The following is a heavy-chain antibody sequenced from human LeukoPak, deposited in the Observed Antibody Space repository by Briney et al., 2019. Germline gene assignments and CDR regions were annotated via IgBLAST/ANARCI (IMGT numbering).Heavy chain of an antibody. CDR2: IRYDGSNK. CDR1: GFTFSSYG. Sequence: GGSLRLSCAASGFTFSSYGMHWVRQAPGKGLEWVAFIRYDGSNKYYADSVKGRFTISRDNSKNTLYLQMNSLRAEDTAVYYCAKVQDIVVVPAAMGFDYWGQGTLVTVSS. CDR3: AKVQDIVVVPAAMGFDY. J-gene: IGHJ4*02. D-gene: IGHD2-2*01. V-gene: IGHV3-30*02.